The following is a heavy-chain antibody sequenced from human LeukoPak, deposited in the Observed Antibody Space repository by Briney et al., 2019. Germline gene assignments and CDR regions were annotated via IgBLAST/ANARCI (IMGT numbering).Heavy chain of an antibody. Sequence: TGGSLRLSCAASGFTFSSYEMNWVRQAPGKGLEWVSYISSSGSTIYYADSVKGRFTISRDNAKNSLYLQMNSLRAEDTAVYYCARCDSSGCYYARYYYYYMDVWGKGTTVTVSS. J-gene: IGHJ6*03. CDR1: GFTFSSYE. CDR3: ARCDSSGCYYARYYYYYMDV. D-gene: IGHD3-22*01. V-gene: IGHV3-48*03. CDR2: ISSSGSTI.